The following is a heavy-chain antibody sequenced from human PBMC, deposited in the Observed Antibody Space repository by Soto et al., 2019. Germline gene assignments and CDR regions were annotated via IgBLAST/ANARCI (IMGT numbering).Heavy chain of an antibody. CDR1: GFTFSSYA. J-gene: IGHJ4*02. CDR3: AKDLGFWRGYCLGYFDY. CDR2: ISGSGGST. Sequence: GGSLRLSCAASGFTFSSYAMSWVRQAPGKGLEWVSAISGSGGSTYYADSVKGRFTISRDNSKNTLYLQMNSLRAEDTAVYYCAKDLGFWRGYCLGYFDYGGQGTLVTVSS. V-gene: IGHV3-23*01. D-gene: IGHD3-3*01.